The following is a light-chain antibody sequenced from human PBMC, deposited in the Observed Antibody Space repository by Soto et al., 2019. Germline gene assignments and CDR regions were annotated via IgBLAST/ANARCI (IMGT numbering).Light chain of an antibody. CDR2: AAS. Sequence: EIVMTQSPATLSVSPGERATLSCRASQSVGSNLAWYQQTHGQPPRLLIYAASTTATGIPARFSGSGSGTEFTLTISSLEPEDFAVYYCQQRYRWPPITFGQGTRLEI. J-gene: IGKJ5*01. CDR3: QQRYRWPPIT. CDR1: QSVGSN. V-gene: IGKV3-15*01.